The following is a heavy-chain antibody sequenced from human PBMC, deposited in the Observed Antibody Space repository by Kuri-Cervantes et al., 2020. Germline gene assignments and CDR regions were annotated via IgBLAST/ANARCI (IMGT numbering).Heavy chain of an antibody. CDR1: GFVFSNYS. CDR3: ARDPYGMDV. J-gene: IGHJ6*02. Sequence: GESLKISCAASGFVFSNYSMNWVRQAPGKGLEWVSYISSSSSTIYYADSVKGRFTISRDNAKNSLYLQMNSLRDEDTAVYYCARDPYGMDVWGQGTTVTVSS. V-gene: IGHV3-48*02. CDR2: ISSSSSTI.